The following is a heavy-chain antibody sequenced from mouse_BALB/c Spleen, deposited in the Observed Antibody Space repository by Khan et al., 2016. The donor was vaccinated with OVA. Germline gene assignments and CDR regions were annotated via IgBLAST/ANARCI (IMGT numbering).Heavy chain of an antibody. CDR2: IISNGDST. CDR1: GFSFSTYG. J-gene: IGHJ4*01. V-gene: IGHV5-6-3*01. Sequence: EMELVESGGGLVQPGGSLKLSCAASGFSFSTYGLSWVRQSPDKRLELVAFIISNGDSTFYPASVKGRFTISRDLAKHTLHLQMSSLKCEDTAMYDCARGLYDDHYYNYGMDYWGQGTTVTGSS. D-gene: IGHD2-3*01. CDR3: ARGLYDDHYYNYGMDY.